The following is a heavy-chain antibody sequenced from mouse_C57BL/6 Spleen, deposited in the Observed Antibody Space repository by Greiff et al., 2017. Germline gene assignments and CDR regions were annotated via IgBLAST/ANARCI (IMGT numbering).Heavy chain of an antibody. Sequence: QVQLQQPGAELVKPGASVKMSCKASGYTFTSYWITWVKQRPGQGLEWIGDIYPGSGSTNYNEKFKSKATLTVDTSSSTAYMQLSSLTSEDSAVYYCASAPHYINYVESAWFAYWGQGTLVTVSA. J-gene: IGHJ3*01. D-gene: IGHD2-5*01. CDR1: GYTFTSYW. CDR2: IYPGSGST. CDR3: ASAPHYINYVESAWFAY. V-gene: IGHV1-55*01.